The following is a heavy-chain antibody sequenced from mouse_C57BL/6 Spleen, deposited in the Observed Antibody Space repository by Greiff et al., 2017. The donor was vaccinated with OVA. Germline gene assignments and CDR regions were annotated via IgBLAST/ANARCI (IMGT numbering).Heavy chain of an antibody. CDR3: ARDQGTAQATGAMDY. D-gene: IGHD3-2*02. J-gene: IGHJ4*01. Sequence: EVKLVESGGGLVKPGGSLKLSCAASGFTFSSYAMSWVRQTPEKRLEWVATISDGGSYTYYPENVKGRFTISRDNAKNNLYLQMSHLKSEDTAMYYCARDQGTAQATGAMDYWGQGTSVTVSS. CDR2: ISDGGSYT. CDR1: GFTFSSYA. V-gene: IGHV5-4*01.